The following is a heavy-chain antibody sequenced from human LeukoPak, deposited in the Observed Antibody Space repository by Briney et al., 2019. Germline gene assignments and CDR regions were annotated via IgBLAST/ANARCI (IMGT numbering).Heavy chain of an antibody. CDR1: GYTFTNYD. CDR3: ARVNGDIDY. J-gene: IGHJ4*02. CDR2: MNPKSGYT. D-gene: IGHD4-17*01. V-gene: IGHV1-8*03. Sequence: ASVKVTCKASGYTFTNYDINWVRQATGQGLEWMGWMNPKSGYTGYAQKFQGRVTITRDTSISTAYMELRGLRSEDTAVYYCARVNGDIDYWGQGTLVTVSS.